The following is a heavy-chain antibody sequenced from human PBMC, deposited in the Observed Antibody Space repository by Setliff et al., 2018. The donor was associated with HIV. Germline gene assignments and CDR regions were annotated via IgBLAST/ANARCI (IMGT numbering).Heavy chain of an antibody. CDR2: INHSGST. V-gene: IGHV4-34*01. D-gene: IGHD2-2*01. CDR1: GGSFSGHY. Sequence: SETLSLTCAVYGGSFSGHYWSWIRQSPGKGLEWIGEINHSGSTKYNPSLKSRLTISIDTSKKQFSLKLTPVIAADAAIYYCVASSSWSCRLNYWGQGTLVTSPQ. J-gene: IGHJ4*02. CDR3: VASSSWSCRLNY.